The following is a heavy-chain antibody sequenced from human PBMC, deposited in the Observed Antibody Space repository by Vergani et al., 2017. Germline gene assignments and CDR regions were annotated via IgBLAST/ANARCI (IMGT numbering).Heavy chain of an antibody. V-gene: IGHV4-39*01. J-gene: IGHJ6*02. CDR3: ARSLVSAAGIRDYYYGMDV. CDR1: GGSISSSSYY. Sequence: QLQLQESGPGLVKPSETLSLTCTVSGGSISSSSYYWGWIRQPPGKGLEWIGSIYYSGSTYYNPSLKSRVTISVDTSKNQFSLKLSSVTAADTAVYYCARSLVSAAGIRDYYYGMDVWGQGTTVTVSS. CDR2: IYYSGST. D-gene: IGHD6-13*01.